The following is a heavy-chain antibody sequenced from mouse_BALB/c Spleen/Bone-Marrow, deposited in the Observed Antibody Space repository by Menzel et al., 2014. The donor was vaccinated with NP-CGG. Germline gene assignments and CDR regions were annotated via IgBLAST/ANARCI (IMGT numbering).Heavy chain of an antibody. Sequence: DVMLVESGGGLVQPGGSLKLSCAASGFDFSRYWMSWVRQAPGKGLQWIGEINPESNTINYTPSLKDKFIISRDNAKNTLYLQMGKVRSEDTALYCCARLGYYGWFAYWGQGTLVTVSA. V-gene: IGHV4-1*02. J-gene: IGHJ3*01. CDR2: INPESNTI. CDR3: ARLGYYGWFAY. CDR1: GFDFSRYW. D-gene: IGHD2-3*01.